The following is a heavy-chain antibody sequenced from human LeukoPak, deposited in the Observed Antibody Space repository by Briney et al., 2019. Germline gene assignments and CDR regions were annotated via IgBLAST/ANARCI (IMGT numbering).Heavy chain of an antibody. CDR1: EFTFSIAW. J-gene: IGHJ5*02. Sequence: PGGSLRLSCVASEFTFSIAWMYWVRQAPGKGLEWVGRVKSKIDGGTTDYAAPVKGRFIISRDDSKNTLYLQMNSLKIEDTGVYYCTTDKDYKKGFDPWGQGILVTVSS. CDR2: VKSKIDGGTT. D-gene: IGHD4/OR15-4a*01. V-gene: IGHV3-15*01. CDR3: TTDKDYKKGFDP.